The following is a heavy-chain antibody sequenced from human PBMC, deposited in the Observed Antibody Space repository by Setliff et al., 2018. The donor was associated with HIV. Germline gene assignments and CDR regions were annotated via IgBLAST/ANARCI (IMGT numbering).Heavy chain of an antibody. V-gene: IGHV4-61*09. CDR1: GDSISSGGYY. D-gene: IGHD1-1*01. CDR3: SRLGEHDTGDLDV. CDR2: IYTSGNT. J-gene: IGHJ6*04. Sequence: SETLSLTCKVSGDSISSGGYYWTWIRKPAGKGLEWIGHIYTSGNTNYNPSLKSRVSISVATSKNQFFLTLTSVTAADSAVYYCSRLGEHDTGDLDVWGKGTTVTVSS.